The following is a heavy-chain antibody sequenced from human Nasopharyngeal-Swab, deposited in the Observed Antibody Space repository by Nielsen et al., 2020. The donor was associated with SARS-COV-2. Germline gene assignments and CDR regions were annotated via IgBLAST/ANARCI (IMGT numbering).Heavy chain of an antibody. CDR3: ARDLFHSSSWYEDY. D-gene: IGHD6-13*01. J-gene: IGHJ4*02. Sequence: GESLKISCAASGFTFSSYAMHWVRQAPGKGLEWVAVISYDGSNKYYADSVKGRFTISRDNSKNTLYLQMSSLRAEDTAVYYCARDLFHSSSWYEDYWGQGTLVTVSS. CDR2: ISYDGSNK. V-gene: IGHV3-30*04. CDR1: GFTFSSYA.